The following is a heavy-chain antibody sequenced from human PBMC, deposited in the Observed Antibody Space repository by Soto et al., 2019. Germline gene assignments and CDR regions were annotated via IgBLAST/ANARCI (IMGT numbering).Heavy chain of an antibody. D-gene: IGHD3-10*01. CDR1: GFTFSIYW. V-gene: IGHV3-74*01. J-gene: IGHJ2*01. Sequence: EVQLVESGGGLVQPGGSLRLSCAASGFTFSIYWMHWVRQAPGKGLVWVSRINSDGSSTSYADSVKGRFTISRDNAKNTLYLQMNSLRAEDTAVYYCARDGITLVRGVWHFDLWGRGTLVTVSS. CDR3: ARDGITLVRGVWHFDL. CDR2: INSDGSST.